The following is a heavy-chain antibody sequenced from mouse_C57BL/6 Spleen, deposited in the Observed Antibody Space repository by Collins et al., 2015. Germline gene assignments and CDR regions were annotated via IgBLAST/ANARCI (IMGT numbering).Heavy chain of an antibody. V-gene: IGHV3-6*02. Sequence: DVQLQESGPGLVKPSQSLSLTCSVTGYSITSGYYWNWIRQLSGNNLEWMGYISHDGSNNYHPSLKNRISITRDTSKNQFFLKLNSVTTEDTATYYCARGVITTAMDYWGQGTSVTVSS. CDR3: ARGVITTAMDY. D-gene: IGHD2-4*01. J-gene: IGHJ4*01. CDR2: ISHDGSN. CDR1: GYSITSGYY.